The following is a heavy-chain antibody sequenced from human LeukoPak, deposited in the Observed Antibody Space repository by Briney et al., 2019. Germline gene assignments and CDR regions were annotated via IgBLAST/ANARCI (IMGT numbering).Heavy chain of an antibody. Sequence: GGSLRLPCAASGFAFISSEMNWVRQAPGKGLEWVSHINSGGTTMYNADAVKGRFTISRDSAKNSLYLQMNNLRAEDTAVYYCTREVVTQSIYSGYDAFDIWGRETMVTVSS. CDR3: TREVVTQSIYSGYDAFDI. CDR2: INSGGTTM. CDR1: GFAFISSE. J-gene: IGHJ3*02. V-gene: IGHV3-48*03. D-gene: IGHD5-12*01.